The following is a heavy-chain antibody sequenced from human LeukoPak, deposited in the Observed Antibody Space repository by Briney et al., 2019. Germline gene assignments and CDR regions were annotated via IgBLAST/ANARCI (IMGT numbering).Heavy chain of an antibody. CDR1: GFTFSTYS. Sequence: GGSLRLSCAASGFTFSTYSMNWVRQAPGKGLEWVSSITSSNSYIHYADSVKGRFTISRDNAKNSLYLQMNSLRAEDTAIYYCTRDQNFYGSGRGFDPWGQGTLVTVSS. CDR3: TRDQNFYGSGRGFDP. J-gene: IGHJ5*02. D-gene: IGHD3-10*01. CDR2: ITSSNSYI. V-gene: IGHV3-21*01.